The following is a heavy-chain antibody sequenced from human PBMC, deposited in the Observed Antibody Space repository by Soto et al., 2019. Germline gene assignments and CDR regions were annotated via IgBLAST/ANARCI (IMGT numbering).Heavy chain of an antibody. CDR1: GGSISSGDYY. J-gene: IGHJ2*01. V-gene: IGHV4-30-4*01. Sequence: PSETLSLTCTVSGGSISSGDYYWSWIRQPPGKGLEWIGYIYYSGSTYYNPSLKSRVTISVDTSKNQFSLKLSSVTAADTAVYYCARQYYDSSGRKAWYFDLWGRGTLVTVSS. CDR2: IYYSGST. D-gene: IGHD3-22*01. CDR3: ARQYYDSSGRKAWYFDL.